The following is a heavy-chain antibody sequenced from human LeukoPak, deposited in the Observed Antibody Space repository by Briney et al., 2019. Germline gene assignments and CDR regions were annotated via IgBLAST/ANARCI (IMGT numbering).Heavy chain of an antibody. V-gene: IGHV1-18*01. CDR1: GYTFTTDG. Sequence: GSVKVSCRASGYTFTTDGINWVRQAPGQGLEWMAWIKTYNGDTNTAQKFLDRIIMATDKSTGTAYMELRSLRSDDTAVYYCAKDGGQQWLTNYYSYGMDVWGQGTTVIVSS. J-gene: IGHJ6*02. CDR3: AKDGGQQWLTNYYSYGMDV. D-gene: IGHD6-19*01. CDR2: IKTYNGDT.